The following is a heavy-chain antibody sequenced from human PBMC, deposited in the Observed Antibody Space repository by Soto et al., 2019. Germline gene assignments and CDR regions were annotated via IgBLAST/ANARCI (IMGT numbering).Heavy chain of an antibody. J-gene: IGHJ4*02. Sequence: DINWVRQATGQGLEWMGWMNPNSGNTGYAQKFQGRVTMTRNTSIRTAYMELSSLRSEDTAVYYCARTLYGDNVDYWGQGTLVTVSS. V-gene: IGHV1-8*01. CDR2: MNPNSGNT. CDR1: D. CDR3: ARTLYGDNVDY. D-gene: IGHD4-17*01.